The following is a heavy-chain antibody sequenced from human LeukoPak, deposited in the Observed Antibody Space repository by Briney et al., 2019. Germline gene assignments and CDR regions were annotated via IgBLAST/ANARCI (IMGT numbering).Heavy chain of an antibody. V-gene: IGHV1-8*01. CDR1: GYTFTGYD. CDR3: ARGRGSGHKENWFDP. D-gene: IGHD6-19*01. J-gene: IGHJ5*02. CDR2: MNPNSGNT. Sequence: ASVKVSCKASGYTFTGYDINWVRQATGQGLEWMGWMNPNSGNTGYAQKFQGRVTMTRNTSISTAYMELSSLRSEDTAVYYCARGRGSGHKENWFDPWGQGTLVTVSS.